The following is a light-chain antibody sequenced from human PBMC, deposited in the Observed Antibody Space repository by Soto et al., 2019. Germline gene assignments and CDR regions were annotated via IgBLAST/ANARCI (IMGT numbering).Light chain of an antibody. Sequence: EIVMTQSPATLSVSPGERVTLSCGASQSISGDLAWYQQKPGQAPRLVIYGASTRATGVPARFSGSGSATEFTLTISSLQSEDCALYYGQPYDSWRQTFGLGT. CDR2: GAS. CDR3: QPYDSWRQT. V-gene: IGKV3-15*01. CDR1: QSISGD. J-gene: IGKJ2*01.